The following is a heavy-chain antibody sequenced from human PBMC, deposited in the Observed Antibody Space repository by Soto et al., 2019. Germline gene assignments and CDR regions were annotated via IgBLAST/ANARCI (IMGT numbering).Heavy chain of an antibody. J-gene: IGHJ4*02. CDR1: GKSISTTNW. CDR3: ARDVGYHYDGSPSGQFDF. V-gene: IGHV4-4*02. D-gene: IGHD3-22*01. CDR2: IYHSGST. Sequence: SETLSLTCVVSGKSISTTNWWRWGRPSPGKGLEWIGEIYHSGSTNYNPSIKSRVTISVDKSKNQFSLKLSSVTAADTAVYYCARDVGYHYDGSPSGQFDFWGQGTLGTVSS.